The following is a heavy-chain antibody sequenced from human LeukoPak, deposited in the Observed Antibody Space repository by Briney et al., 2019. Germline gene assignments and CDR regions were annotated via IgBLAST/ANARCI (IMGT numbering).Heavy chain of an antibody. CDR2: IYTSGST. CDR3: ARDLTVAGTGGWFDP. D-gene: IGHD6-19*01. J-gene: IGHJ5*02. V-gene: IGHV4-61*02. Sequence: PSETLSLACSVSGGSISSSHYYWNWVRQPAGKGLEWIGRIYTSGSTNYNPSLKSRVTMSVDTSKNQFSLKLSSVTAADTAVYYCARDLTVAGTGGWFDPWGQGTLVTVSS. CDR1: GGSISSSHYY.